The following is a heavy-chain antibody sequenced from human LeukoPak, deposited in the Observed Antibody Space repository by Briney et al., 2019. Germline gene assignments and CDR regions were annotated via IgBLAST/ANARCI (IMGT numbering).Heavy chain of an antibody. CDR1: GITLSNYA. D-gene: IGHD3-10*01. Sequence: PGGSLRLSCAVSGITLSNYAMTWVRQAPGKGLEWVAGISGSGGGTNYADSVKGRFTISRDNSKNTLYLQMNNLRVDDTAVYFCTKRGVVIRLILVGFHKEAYYFDSWGQGALVTVSS. CDR3: TKRGVVIRLILVGFHKEAYYFDS. J-gene: IGHJ4*02. V-gene: IGHV3-23*01. CDR2: ISGSGGGT.